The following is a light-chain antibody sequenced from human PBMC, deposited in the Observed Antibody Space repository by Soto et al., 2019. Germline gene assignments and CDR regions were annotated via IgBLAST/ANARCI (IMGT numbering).Light chain of an antibody. CDR3: QQSFSPLWT. J-gene: IGKJ1*01. CDR1: QSISND. Sequence: DIQMTQSPSSLSASVGDRVTITCRASQSISNDLNWYQQKPGKAPKLLIYAASSMQSGVPSRFSGSASETDFTLTISSLQPDASATYYCQQSFSPLWTFGQGTKVEV. CDR2: AAS. V-gene: IGKV1-39*01.